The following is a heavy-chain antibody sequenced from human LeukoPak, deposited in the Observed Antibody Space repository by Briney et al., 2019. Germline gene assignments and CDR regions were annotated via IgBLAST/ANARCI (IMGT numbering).Heavy chain of an antibody. CDR3: ARGHSFRGGYVSRWLDP. Sequence: ASVKVSCKTSGYTFTSFHMHWVRQAPGRGLEWMGLIDPSGGSTTYAQNFQGRVTMTRDTSTNTFYMELSSLRFDDTAIYFYARGHSFRGGYVSRWLDPWGQGTLVTVSS. J-gene: IGHJ5*02. CDR1: GYTFTSFH. V-gene: IGHV1-46*01. CDR2: IDPSGGST. D-gene: IGHD3-10*01.